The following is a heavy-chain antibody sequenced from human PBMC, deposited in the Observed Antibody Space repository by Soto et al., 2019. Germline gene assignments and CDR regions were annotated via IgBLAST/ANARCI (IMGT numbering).Heavy chain of an antibody. CDR2: ISSSSSYI. CDR1: GFTFSSYS. CDR3: ARLGPTCLTGCLDY. Sequence: GGSLRLSCAASGFTFSSYSMNWVRQAPGKGLEWVSSISSSSSYIYYADSVKGRFTISRDNAKNSLYLQMNSLRAEDTAVYYCARLGPTCLTGCLDYWGQGTLVTVSS. D-gene: IGHD7-27*01. V-gene: IGHV3-21*01. J-gene: IGHJ4*02.